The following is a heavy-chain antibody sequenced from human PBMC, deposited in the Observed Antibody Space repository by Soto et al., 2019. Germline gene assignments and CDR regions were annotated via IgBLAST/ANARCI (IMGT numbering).Heavy chain of an antibody. CDR1: GFTFSSYA. Sequence: GGSLRLSCAASGFTFSSYAMSWVRQAPGKGLEWVSAISGSGGGTYYADSVKGRFTISRDNSKNTLYLQMNSLRAEDTAVYYCANPSSHPRYYYYGMDVWGQGTTVTVSS. J-gene: IGHJ6*02. CDR2: ISGSGGGT. D-gene: IGHD2-2*01. V-gene: IGHV3-23*01. CDR3: ANPSSHPRYYYYGMDV.